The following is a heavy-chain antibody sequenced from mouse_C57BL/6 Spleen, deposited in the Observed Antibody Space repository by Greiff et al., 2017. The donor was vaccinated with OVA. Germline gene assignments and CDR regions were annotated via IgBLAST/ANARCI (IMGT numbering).Heavy chain of an antibody. CDR2: IHPNSGST. D-gene: IGHD1-1*01. Sequence: QVQLQQPGAELVKPGASVKLSCKASGYTFTSYWMHWVKQRPGQGLEWIGMIHPNSGSTNYNEKFKSKATLTVDKSSSTAYMQLSSLTSEDSAVYYCARDYYGSSYGRDFDVWGTGTTVTVSS. J-gene: IGHJ1*03. CDR1: GYTFTSYW. V-gene: IGHV1-64*01. CDR3: ARDYYGSSYGRDFDV.